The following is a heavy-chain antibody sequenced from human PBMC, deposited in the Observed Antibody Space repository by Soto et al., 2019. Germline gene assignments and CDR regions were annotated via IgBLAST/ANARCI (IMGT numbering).Heavy chain of an antibody. Sequence: QVQLVESGGGVVQPGRSLRLSCAASGFIFSSYGMHWVRQAPGKGLEWVAVVSYDGSNKHYADSVKGRFTISRDNSKNTVYLQMNSLRTEDTAVYYCAKDTGRSTNCYFRVELCYGMDVWGQGTTVTVSS. CDR2: VSYDGSNK. CDR3: AKDTGRSTNCYFRVELCYGMDV. J-gene: IGHJ6*02. D-gene: IGHD2-2*01. V-gene: IGHV3-30*18. CDR1: GFIFSSYG.